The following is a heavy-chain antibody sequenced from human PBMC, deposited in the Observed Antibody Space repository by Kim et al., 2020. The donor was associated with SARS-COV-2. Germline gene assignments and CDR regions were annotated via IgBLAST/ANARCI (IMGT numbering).Heavy chain of an antibody. D-gene: IGHD2-15*01. CDR3: ARAGVVRGSPKFDY. CDR1: GGSISSGGYY. Sequence: SETLSLTCTVSGGSISSGGYYWSWIRQHPGKGLEWIGYIYYSGSTYYNPSLKSRVTISVDTSKNQFSLKLSSVTAADTAVYYCARAGVVRGSPKFDYWGQGTLVTVSS. V-gene: IGHV4-31*03. J-gene: IGHJ4*02. CDR2: IYYSGST.